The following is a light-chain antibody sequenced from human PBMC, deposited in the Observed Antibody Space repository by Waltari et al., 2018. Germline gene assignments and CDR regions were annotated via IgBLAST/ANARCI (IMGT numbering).Light chain of an antibody. CDR1: QSISSY. J-gene: IGKJ2*01. Sequence: DIQMTQSPSSLSASVGDRVTIPCRASQSISSYLNWYQQKPGKAPKLLIYAASSLQSGVPSRFSGSGSGTDFTLIISSLQPEDFATYYCQQSYSTPPYTFGQGTKLEIK. V-gene: IGKV1-39*01. CDR2: AAS. CDR3: QQSYSTPPYT.